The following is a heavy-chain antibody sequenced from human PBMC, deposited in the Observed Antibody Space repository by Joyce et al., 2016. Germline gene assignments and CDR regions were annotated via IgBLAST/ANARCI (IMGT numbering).Heavy chain of an antibody. Sequence: QLVESGGGVVKAGGSLRLSCEASGSTFSSSSMSWFRQAAGKGLEWVAAISATSYYIFHAETVRGRFTVSRDNAKKTLYLQMNSLRAEDSAVFYCARGGISYYYAMDVWGQGTTVTVSS. CDR3: ARGGISYYYAMDV. V-gene: IGHV3-21*01. J-gene: IGHJ6*02. D-gene: IGHD3-16*01. CDR1: GSTFSSSS. CDR2: ISATSYYI.